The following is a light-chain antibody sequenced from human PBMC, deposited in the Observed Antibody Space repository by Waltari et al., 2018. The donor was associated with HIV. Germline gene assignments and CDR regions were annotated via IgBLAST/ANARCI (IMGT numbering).Light chain of an antibody. CDR3: SSYSSTTTLI. Sequence: QSALTQPASVSGSPGQSVTLPRTGTRTDVGSYNLVSWYQQHPGEVPKLFIFEVTKRPSGISDRFSGSKSGNTASLTISGLQPEDEGDYYCSSYSSTTTLIFGSGTTVTVL. J-gene: IGLJ1*01. CDR1: RTDVGSYNL. V-gene: IGLV2-23*02. CDR2: EVT.